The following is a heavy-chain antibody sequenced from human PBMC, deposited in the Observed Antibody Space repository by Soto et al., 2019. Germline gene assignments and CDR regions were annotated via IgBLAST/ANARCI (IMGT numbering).Heavy chain of an antibody. J-gene: IGHJ6*02. D-gene: IGHD1-1*01. CDR3: ARGTLERRPYYYYGMDV. Sequence: QVQLVESGGGVVQPGRSLRLSCAASGFTFSSYAMHWVRQAPGKGLEWVAVISYDGSNKYYADSVKGRFTISRDNSKNTLYLQMNSLRAEDTAVYYCARGTLERRPYYYYGMDVWGQGTTVPVSS. V-gene: IGHV3-30-3*01. CDR1: GFTFSSYA. CDR2: ISYDGSNK.